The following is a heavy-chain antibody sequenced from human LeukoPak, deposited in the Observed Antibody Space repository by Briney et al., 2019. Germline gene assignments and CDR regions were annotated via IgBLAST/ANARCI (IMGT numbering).Heavy chain of an antibody. V-gene: IGHV5-51*01. CDR1: GYSFTSSW. J-gene: IGHJ4*02. CDR3: ATFGSGYTYGYVDY. CDR2: IYPGDSDT. Sequence: GESLKISCKGSGYSFTSSWIGWVRQMPGKGLDWMGIIYPGDSDTRYSPSFQGQVTVSADKSISTAYLQWSSLRASDTAMYYCATFGSGYTYGYVDYWGQGTLVTVSS. D-gene: IGHD5-18*01.